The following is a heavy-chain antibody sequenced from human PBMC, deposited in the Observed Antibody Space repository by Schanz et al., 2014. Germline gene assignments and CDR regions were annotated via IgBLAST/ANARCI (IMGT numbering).Heavy chain of an antibody. Sequence: VQLVESGGGLVKPGGSLRLSCTASGFPFSDYFMAWIRQPPGRGLEWVSYVSRSTPDIYYADSVKGRFTMSRDNAKNSVFLQMNSLRAEDTAVYYCARDGYSVVVISPTESFDIWGQGTMVTVSP. J-gene: IGHJ3*02. CDR2: VSRSTPDI. CDR3: ARDGYSVVVISPTESFDI. D-gene: IGHD2-21*01. V-gene: IGHV3-11*06. CDR1: GFPFSDYF.